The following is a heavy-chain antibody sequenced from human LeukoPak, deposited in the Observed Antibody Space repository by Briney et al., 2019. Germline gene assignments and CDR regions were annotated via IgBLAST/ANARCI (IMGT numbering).Heavy chain of an antibody. V-gene: IGHV3-49*04. CDR2: IRSEVYGGTP. Sequence: GGSLRLSCTTSGFTFGDYAVTWVRQAPGKGLEWVGFIRSEVYGGTPEYAASVKGRFTISRDDSKGIAYLQMNSLRPEDTAMYYCTRDQTPYYWGQGTLVTVSS. CDR1: GFTFGDYA. J-gene: IGHJ4*02. CDR3: TRDQTPYY.